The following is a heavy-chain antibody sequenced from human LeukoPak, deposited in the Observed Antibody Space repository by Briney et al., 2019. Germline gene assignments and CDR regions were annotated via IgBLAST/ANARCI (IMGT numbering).Heavy chain of an antibody. V-gene: IGHV3-66*01. D-gene: IGHD5-12*01. CDR2: IYSGGST. Sequence: PGGSLRLSCAAPVFPVSSNYMSWVPQAPGKGLEWVSVIYSGGSTYYADSVKGRFTISRDNSENTLYLQMNSLRAEDTAVYYCARGVATTTMSYWGQGTLVTVSS. CDR1: VFPVSSNY. CDR3: ARGVATTTMSY. J-gene: IGHJ4*02.